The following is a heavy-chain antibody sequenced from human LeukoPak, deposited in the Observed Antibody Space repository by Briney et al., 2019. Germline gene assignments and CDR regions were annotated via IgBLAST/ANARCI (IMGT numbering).Heavy chain of an antibody. D-gene: IGHD1-1*01. V-gene: IGHV3-7*04. CDR1: GFTFSSYM. J-gene: IGHJ4*02. CDR2: IKQDGSEK. Sequence: GGSLRLSCAASGFTFSSYMMSWVRQAPGQGLEWVANIKQDGSEKYYVDSVKGRFTISRDNAKNSLYLQMNSLRAEDTAVYYCARQLDSDYWGQGTLVTVSS. CDR3: ARQLDSDY.